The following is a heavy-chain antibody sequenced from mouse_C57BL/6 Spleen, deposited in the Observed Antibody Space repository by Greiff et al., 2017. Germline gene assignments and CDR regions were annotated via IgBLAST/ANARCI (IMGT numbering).Heavy chain of an antibody. CDR3: ARAGSSHFGY. V-gene: IGHV1-69*01. CDR2: IDPSDSYT. CDR1: GYTFTSYW. Sequence: QVQLQQPGAELVMPGASVKLSCKASGYTFTSYWMHWVKQRPGQGLEWIGEIDPSDSYTNYNQKFKGKSTLTVDKSSSTASLQLSSLTSADTAVYYCARAGSSHFGYWGPSTTLTVAS. D-gene: IGHD6-1*01. J-gene: IGHJ2*01.